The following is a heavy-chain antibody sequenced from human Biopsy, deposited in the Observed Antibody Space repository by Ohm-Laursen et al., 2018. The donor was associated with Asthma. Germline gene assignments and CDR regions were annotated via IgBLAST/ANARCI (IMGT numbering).Heavy chain of an antibody. J-gene: IGHJ6*02. V-gene: IGHV3-48*02. CDR3: ARMITIFGVVSRGMDV. CDR2: ISSSSSTI. D-gene: IGHD3-3*01. Sequence: GSLRLSCAASGFTFSSYSMHWVRQAPGKGLEWVSYISSSSSTIYYADSVKGRFTISRDNAKNSLYLQMNSLRDEDTAVYYCARMITIFGVVSRGMDVWGQGTTVTVSS. CDR1: GFTFSSYS.